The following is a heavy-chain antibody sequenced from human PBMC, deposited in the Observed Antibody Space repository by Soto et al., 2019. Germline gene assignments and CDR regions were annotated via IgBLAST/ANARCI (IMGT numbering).Heavy chain of an antibody. D-gene: IGHD3-10*01. CDR1: GFTFSSYA. CDR2: ISGSGGST. Sequence: GGSLRLSCAASGFTFSSYAMSGVRQAPGKGLEWVSAISGSGGSTYYADSVKGRFTISRDNSKNTLYLQMNSLRAEDTAVYYCARVAPYYYGSGSYYFDYWGQGTLVTVSS. J-gene: IGHJ4*02. V-gene: IGHV3-23*01. CDR3: ARVAPYYYGSGSYYFDY.